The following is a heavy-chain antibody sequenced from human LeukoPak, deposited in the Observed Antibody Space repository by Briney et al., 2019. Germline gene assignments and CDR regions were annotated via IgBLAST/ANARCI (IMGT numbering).Heavy chain of an antibody. V-gene: IGHV3-72*01. CDR3: ATSGRGDSYGEFDY. Sequence: GGSLRLSCAASGFIFSDHYMDWVRQAPGKGLEWVGRSRSDTYSYTTEYAASVKGRFTISRDYSKNSLYLQMNSLKTEDTAVYYCATSGRGDSYGEFDYWGQGTLVTVPS. CDR2: SRSDTYSYTT. D-gene: IGHD5-18*01. CDR1: GFIFSDHY. J-gene: IGHJ4*02.